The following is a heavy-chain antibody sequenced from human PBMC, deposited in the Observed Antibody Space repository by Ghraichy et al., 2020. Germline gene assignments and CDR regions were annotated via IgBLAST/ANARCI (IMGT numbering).Heavy chain of an antibody. CDR2: IYYSGST. J-gene: IGHJ4*02. V-gene: IGHV4-59*08. Sequence: SQTLSLTCTVSGGSISSYYWSWIRQPPGKGLEWIGYIYYSGSTNYNPSLKSRVTISVDTSKNQFSLKLSSVTAADTAVYYCAARRDPTYYDILTGYYSEASRFDYWGQGTLVTVSS. CDR3: AARRDPTYYDILTGYYSEASRFDY. D-gene: IGHD3-9*01. CDR1: GGSISSYY.